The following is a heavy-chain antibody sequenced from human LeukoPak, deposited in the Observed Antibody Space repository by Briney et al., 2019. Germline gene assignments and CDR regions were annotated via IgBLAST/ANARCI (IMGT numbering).Heavy chain of an antibody. CDR2: ITGSGGNT. CDR1: GFTFSSYA. Sequence: PGGSLRLSCAASGFTFSSYAMSWVRQAPGKGLEWVSAITGSGGNTYYADSVKGRFTISRDNSKNTLYLQMNSLRAEDTAIYYCAKEAPVAATGSSWFDPCGQGTPGTVSS. J-gene: IGHJ5*02. V-gene: IGHV3-23*01. D-gene: IGHD6-13*01. CDR3: AKEAPVAATGSSWFDP.